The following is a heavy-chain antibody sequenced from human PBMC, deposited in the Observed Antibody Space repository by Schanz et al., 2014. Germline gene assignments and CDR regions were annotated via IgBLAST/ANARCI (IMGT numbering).Heavy chain of an antibody. CDR3: AGTYCSSTSCYTGYYDMDV. CDR1: GGTFSSDT. V-gene: IGHV1-69*02. Sequence: QVHLVQSGAEVKKPGSSVKVSCKASGGTFSSDTFSWVRQAPGQGLEWMGRIIPSLGLAKYDQKFQDKVTITADTSTTTAYMELSGLRSADTAVYYCAGTYCSSTSCYTGYYDMDVWGKWTTVTVSS. CDR2: IIPSLGLA. J-gene: IGHJ6*03. D-gene: IGHD2-2*02.